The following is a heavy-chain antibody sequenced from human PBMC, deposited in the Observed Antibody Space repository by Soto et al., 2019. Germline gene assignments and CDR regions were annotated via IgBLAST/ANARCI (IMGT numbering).Heavy chain of an antibody. CDR1: GYTFTGYY. D-gene: IGHD2-15*01. CDR2: INPNSGGT. Sequence: ASVKVSCKASGYTFTGYYMHWVRQAPGQGLEWMGWINPNSGGTNYAQKFQGWVTMTRDTSISTAYMELSRLRSDDTAVYYCARDLGYCSGGSCYSYYYYGMDVWGQGTTVTVSS. V-gene: IGHV1-2*04. J-gene: IGHJ6*02. CDR3: ARDLGYCSGGSCYSYYYYGMDV.